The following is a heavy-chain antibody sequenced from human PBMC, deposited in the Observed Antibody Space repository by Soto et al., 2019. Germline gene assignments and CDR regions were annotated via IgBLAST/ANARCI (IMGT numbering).Heavy chain of an antibody. J-gene: IGHJ5*02. CDR1: GYTFTNYG. V-gene: IGHV1-18*01. CDR3: ARVIPGAEAWFGP. CDR2: ISAYTDNP. D-gene: IGHD2-2*01. Sequence: QVKLVQSGGEVKKPGASVKVSCKASGYTFTNYGVTWVRQAPGQGLEWMGWISAYTDNPNYAQKFQGRVTMTIDTSTPTAYMDLRSLTSDDTAVYYCARVIPGAEAWFGPWGQGTLVTVSS.